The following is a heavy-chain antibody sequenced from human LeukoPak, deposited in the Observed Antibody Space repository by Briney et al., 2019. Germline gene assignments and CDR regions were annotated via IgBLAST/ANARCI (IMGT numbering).Heavy chain of an antibody. J-gene: IGHJ6*03. CDR3: ARVSWFPGTSYYYMDV. CDR1: GGSISSSSYY. V-gene: IGHV4-39*07. Sequence: PSETLSLTCTVSGGSISSSSYYWGWIRQPPGKGLEWIGSIYYSGSTYYNPSLKSRVTMSVDTSKNQFSLKLSSVTAADTAVYYCARVSWFPGTSYYYMDVWGKGTTVTVSS. D-gene: IGHD1-1*01. CDR2: IYYSGST.